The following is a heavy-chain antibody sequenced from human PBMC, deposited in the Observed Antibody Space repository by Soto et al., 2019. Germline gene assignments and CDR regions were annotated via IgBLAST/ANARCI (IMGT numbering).Heavy chain of an antibody. Sequence: QLQLQESGSGLVKPSQTLSLTCAVSGGSISSGGYSWSWIRQPPGKGLEWIGYIYHSGSTYYNTSLTSRVTLSVDRSKNKFSLKLSSVTAADTAVYYCARAGGLGAVAADYWGQGTLVTVSS. V-gene: IGHV4-30-2*01. CDR3: ARAGGLGAVAADY. D-gene: IGHD6-19*01. CDR1: GGSISSGGYS. J-gene: IGHJ4*02. CDR2: IYHSGST.